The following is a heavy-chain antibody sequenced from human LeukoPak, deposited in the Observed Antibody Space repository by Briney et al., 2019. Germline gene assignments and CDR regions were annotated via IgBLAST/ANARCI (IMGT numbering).Heavy chain of an antibody. CDR3: AKDFSYDILTGYHTPDY. CDR1: GFTFDDYA. CDR2: ISGDGSST. V-gene: IGHV3-43*02. Sequence: GGSLRLSCAASGFTFDDYAMHWVRHAPGKGLEWVSLISGDGSSTYYADSVKGRFTISRDNSKNSLYLQMNSLRTEDTALYYCAKDFSYDILTGYHTPDYWGQGTLVTVSS. D-gene: IGHD3-9*01. J-gene: IGHJ4*02.